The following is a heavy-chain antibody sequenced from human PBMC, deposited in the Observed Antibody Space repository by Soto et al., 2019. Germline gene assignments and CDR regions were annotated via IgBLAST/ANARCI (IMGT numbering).Heavy chain of an antibody. CDR2: TYDDGRA. D-gene: IGHD4-17*01. CDR3: ARMSRTVNY. V-gene: IGHV4-61*05. CDR1: GGAITSSPYF. Sequence: SETLSLTCTVSGGAITSSPYFWSWIRQSPGRGLEYIGYTYDDGRATYNPSLQSRVTISVDKSTSKFSLSLTSVAAADTAVYFCARMSRTVNYWGQGTPVTSPQ. J-gene: IGHJ4*02.